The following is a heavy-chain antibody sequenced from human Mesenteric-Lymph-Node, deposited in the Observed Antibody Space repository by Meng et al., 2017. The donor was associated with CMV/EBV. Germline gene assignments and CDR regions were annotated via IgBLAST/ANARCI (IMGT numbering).Heavy chain of an antibody. D-gene: IGHD3-22*01. CDR3: ARPDYDSSGYPSYFDY. Sequence: GESLKISCQGSGYIFTTYWIGWVRQMPGKGLEWMGIIYPGDSDTRYSPSFQGQVTISADKSITTAYLQWSSLKASDTAMYYCARPDYDSSGYPSYFDYWGQGTLVTVSS. J-gene: IGHJ4*02. CDR1: GYIFTTYW. V-gene: IGHV5-51*01. CDR2: IYPGDSDT.